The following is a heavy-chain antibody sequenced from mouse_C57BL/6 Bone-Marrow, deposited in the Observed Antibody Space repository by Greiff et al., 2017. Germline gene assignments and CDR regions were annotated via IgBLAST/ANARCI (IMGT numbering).Heavy chain of an antibody. V-gene: IGHV1-63*01. CDR2: IYPGGGYT. Sequence: VQLQQSGAELVRSGTSVKMSRKASGDTFTNYWTGWAKQRPGHGLEGIGDIYPGGGYTKHNEKFKGKGTLTADKSSSTAYMQFSSLTSEDSAIYYCARSLTGDYAMNYWGQGASVTVS. CDR1: GDTFTNYW. D-gene: IGHD4-1*01. J-gene: IGHJ4*01. CDR3: ARSLTGDYAMNY.